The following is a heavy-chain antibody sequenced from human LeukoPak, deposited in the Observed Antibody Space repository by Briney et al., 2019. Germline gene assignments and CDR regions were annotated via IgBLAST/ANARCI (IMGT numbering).Heavy chain of an antibody. J-gene: IGHJ3*02. D-gene: IGHD3-22*01. CDR1: GGTFISYA. Sequence: SVKVSCKASGGTFISYAISWVRQAPGQGLEWMGGIIPIFGTANYAQKFQGRVTITTDESTSTAYMELSSLRSEDTAVYYCARGLIQDSSGYYVRAFDIWGQGTMVTVSS. CDR3: ARGLIQDSSGYYVRAFDI. CDR2: IIPIFGTA. V-gene: IGHV1-69*05.